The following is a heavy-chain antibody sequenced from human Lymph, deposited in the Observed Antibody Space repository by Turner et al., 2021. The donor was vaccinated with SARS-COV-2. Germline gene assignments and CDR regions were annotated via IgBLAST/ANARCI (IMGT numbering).Heavy chain of an antibody. CDR3: ARDRGGYGAYYYGMDV. CDR2: ISISSSTI. V-gene: IGHV3-48*02. CDR1: GFTFSSYS. Sequence: EVQLVESGGGLVQPGGSLRLSCPPPGFTFSSYSMNWVRQAPGKGLEWVSYISISSSTIYYSDSVKGRFTISRDNAKNSLYLQMNSLRDEDTAVYYCARDRGGYGAYYYGMDVWGQGTTVTVSS. D-gene: IGHD2-15*01. J-gene: IGHJ6*02.